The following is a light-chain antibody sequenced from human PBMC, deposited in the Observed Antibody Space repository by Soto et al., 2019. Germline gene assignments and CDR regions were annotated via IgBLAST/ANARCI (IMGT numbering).Light chain of an antibody. Sequence: EIVMTQSPATLSVSPGERATLSCRASQSVSSNLAWYQQKPGQAPRLIIYGASTRATGIPARFSGSGSGTEFTLTISSLQSEEFAVYYCQQYNNWPPWTFGQGTKVEIK. V-gene: IGKV3-15*01. J-gene: IGKJ1*01. CDR3: QQYNNWPPWT. CDR1: QSVSSN. CDR2: GAS.